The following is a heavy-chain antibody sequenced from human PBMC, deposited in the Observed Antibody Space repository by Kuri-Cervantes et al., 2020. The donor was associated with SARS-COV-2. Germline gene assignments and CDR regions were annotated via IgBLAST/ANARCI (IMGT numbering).Heavy chain of an antibody. V-gene: IGHV4-39*01. Sequence: SEILSLTCSVPADSISSGAAYWAWIRLAPGKGLEWLGSIFYSGTTYYNPSLQSRLTISVDTPNNQFSLRLNSVTAADTAVYYCARHESLMMDIVVVPAAVAYWGQGSLVTVSS. CDR3: ARHESLMMDIVVVPAAVAY. CDR2: IFYSGTT. J-gene: IGHJ4*02. D-gene: IGHD2-2*03. CDR1: ADSISSGAAY.